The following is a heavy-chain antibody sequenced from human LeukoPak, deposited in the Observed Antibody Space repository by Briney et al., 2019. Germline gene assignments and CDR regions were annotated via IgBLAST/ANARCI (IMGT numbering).Heavy chain of an antibody. CDR1: GFTFSSYA. V-gene: IGHV3-23*01. J-gene: IGHJ4*02. CDR2: ISGSGGST. Sequence: PGGSLRLSCAASGFTFSSYAMSWVRQAPGKGLEWVSAISGSGGSTYYADSVKGRFIISRDNSKNTLYLQMNSLRAEDTAVYYCATSDDYGDYDGYWGQGTLVTVSS. D-gene: IGHD4-17*01. CDR3: ATSDDYGDYDGY.